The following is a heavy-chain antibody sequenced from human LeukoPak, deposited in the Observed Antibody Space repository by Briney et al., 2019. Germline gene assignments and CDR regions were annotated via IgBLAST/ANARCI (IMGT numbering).Heavy chain of an antibody. CDR1: GGSFSGYY. Sequence: SETLSLTCAVYGGSFSGYYWSWIRQPPGKGLEWIGEINHSGSTNYNPSLKSRVTISVDTSKNQFSLKLSSVTAADTAVYYCARASGSPLYYFDYLGHGILVT. J-gene: IGHJ4*01. V-gene: IGHV4-34*01. CDR3: ARASGSPLYYFDY. D-gene: IGHD3-10*01. CDR2: INHSGST.